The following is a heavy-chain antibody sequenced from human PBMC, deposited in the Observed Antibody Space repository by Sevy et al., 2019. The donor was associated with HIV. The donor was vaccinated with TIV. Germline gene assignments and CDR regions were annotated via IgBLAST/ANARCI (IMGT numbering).Heavy chain of an antibody. D-gene: IGHD6-13*01. CDR2: LKSDVYGGTV. CDR1: GFTFGDYC. CDR3: TRWKAAQSIFDY. Sequence: GGSLRLSCTASGFTFGDYCMSWVRQAPGKGLEWVAFLKSDVYGGTVDHAASVRASFVSSRDDSKTIAYLQMNDLKTEVTGVYYCTRWKAAQSIFDYWGQGALVTVSS. V-gene: IGHV3-49*04. J-gene: IGHJ4*02.